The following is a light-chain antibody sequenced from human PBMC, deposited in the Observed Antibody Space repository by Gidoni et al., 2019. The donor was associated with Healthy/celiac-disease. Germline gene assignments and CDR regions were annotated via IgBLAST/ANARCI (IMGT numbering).Light chain of an antibody. V-gene: IGLV3-1*01. Sequence: SYELTPPPSVSVSPGQTASITCSGDKLGDKYACWYQQKPGQSPVLVVYQDTKRPSGIPERFSGSNSGNTATLTISGTQSMDEADYYCQAWGSTTGVFGTGTKVTVL. CDR1: KLGDKY. J-gene: IGLJ1*01. CDR2: QDT. CDR3: QAWGSTTGV.